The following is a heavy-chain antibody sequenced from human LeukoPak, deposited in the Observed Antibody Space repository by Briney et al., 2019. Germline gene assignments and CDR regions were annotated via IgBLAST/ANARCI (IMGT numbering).Heavy chain of an antibody. Sequence: SETLSLTCTVSGGSVNTYYWNWIRQPPGKGLEWLAYIYYSGRTNYNPSLQSRVTISVDTSKNQFSLKLTSVTAADTALYYCARGTHYNDSSGFFSLDYWGQGTLVTVSS. J-gene: IGHJ4*02. D-gene: IGHD3-22*01. CDR3: ARGTHYNDSSGFFSLDY. CDR2: IYYSGRT. CDR1: GGSVNTYY. V-gene: IGHV4-59*02.